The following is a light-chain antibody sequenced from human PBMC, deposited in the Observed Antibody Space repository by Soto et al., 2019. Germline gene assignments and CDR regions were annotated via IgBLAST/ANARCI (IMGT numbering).Light chain of an antibody. CDR3: CSYTDGSSLL. J-gene: IGLJ3*02. CDR1: SNDVGGYNY. V-gene: IGLV2-14*01. Sequence: QSALTQPASVSGSPGQSITISCTGTSNDVGGYNYVSWYQQHPGKAPKLIIYEVTARPSGVSNRFSGSRSGNTASLTISGLQAEDEADYYCCSYTDGSSLLFGGGTKLTVL. CDR2: EVT.